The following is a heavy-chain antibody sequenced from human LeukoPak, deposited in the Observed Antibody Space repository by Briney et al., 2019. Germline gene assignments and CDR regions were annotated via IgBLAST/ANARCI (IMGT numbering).Heavy chain of an antibody. CDR3: ARGERIVTATRSDFDY. Sequence: GGSLRLSCEASGFTFSSYGRHWVRQAPGKGLEWVAVISYGGSNKYYADSVKGRFTIFRDDSKDTLELQMNSLRAEETAVYYCARGERIVTATRSDFDYWGQGTLVTVPS. V-gene: IGHV3-30*03. D-gene: IGHD2-15*01. J-gene: IGHJ4*02. CDR1: GFTFSSYG. CDR2: ISYGGSNK.